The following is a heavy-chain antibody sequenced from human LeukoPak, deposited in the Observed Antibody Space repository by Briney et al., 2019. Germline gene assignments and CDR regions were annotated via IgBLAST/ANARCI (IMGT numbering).Heavy chain of an antibody. CDR1: GDSVSSNSAA. CDR3: ARDSYDSSGYYYLLSDWFDP. CDR2: TYYRSKWYN. V-gene: IGHV6-1*01. Sequence: SQTLSLTCAISGDSVSSNSAAWNWIRQSPSRGLEWLGRTYYRSKWYNDYAVSVKSRITINPDTSKNQFSLQLNSVTPEDTAVYYCARDSYDSSGYYYLLSDWFDPWGQGTLVTASS. D-gene: IGHD3-22*01. J-gene: IGHJ5*02.